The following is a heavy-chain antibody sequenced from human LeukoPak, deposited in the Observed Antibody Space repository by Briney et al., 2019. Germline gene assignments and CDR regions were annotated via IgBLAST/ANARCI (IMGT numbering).Heavy chain of an antibody. CDR2: ISSSSSYI. D-gene: IGHD2-2*01. J-gene: IGHJ4*02. Sequence: PGGSLRLSCAASGFTFSSYSMNWVRQAPGKGLEWVSSISSSSSYIYYADSVKGRFTISRDNAKNSLYLQMNSLRAEDTAVYYCARGGGYCSSTGCYSFDYWGQGTLVTVSS. CDR1: GFTFSSYS. V-gene: IGHV3-21*01. CDR3: ARGGGYCSSTGCYSFDY.